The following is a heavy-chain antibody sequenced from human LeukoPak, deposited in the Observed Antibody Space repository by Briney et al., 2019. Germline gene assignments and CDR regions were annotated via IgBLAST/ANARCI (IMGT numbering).Heavy chain of an antibody. D-gene: IGHD3-10*01. Sequence: SETLSLTCTVSGGSINSHYWSWIRQPPGKGLQWIGDIYYSERTNYNPSLRSRVTISVDTSKNQFSLKLSSVTAADTAVYYCARYGSGSYHFDYWGQGTLVTVSS. CDR1: GGSINSHY. CDR3: ARYGSGSYHFDY. J-gene: IGHJ4*02. CDR2: IYYSERT. V-gene: IGHV4-59*11.